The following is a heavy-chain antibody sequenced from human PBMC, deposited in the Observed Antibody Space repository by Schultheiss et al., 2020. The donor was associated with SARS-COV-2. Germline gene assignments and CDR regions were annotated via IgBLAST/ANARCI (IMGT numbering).Heavy chain of an antibody. CDR3: ARPPQGGKIAARPMFDY. CDR1: GFTFSSYA. V-gene: IGHV3-30-3*01. Sequence: GESLKIFCAASGFTFSSYAMHWVRQAPGKGLEWVAVISYDGSNKYYADSVKGRFTISRDNSKNTLYLQMNSLRAEDTAVYYCARPPQGGKIAARPMFDYWGQGTLVTVSS. J-gene: IGHJ4*02. CDR2: ISYDGSNK. D-gene: IGHD6-6*01.